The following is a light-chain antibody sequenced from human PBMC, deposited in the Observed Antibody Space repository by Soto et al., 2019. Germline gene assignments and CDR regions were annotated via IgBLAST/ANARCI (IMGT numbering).Light chain of an antibody. J-gene: IGKJ4*01. V-gene: IGKV3-15*01. Sequence: EIVMTQSPATLSVSPGERATLSCRASQSVSSNLAWYQQKPGQAPTLVIYGASARATGIPARFSGSGSGTEFTLTISSLQSEDFAVYYCQQRSNWPPGALTFGGGTKVEIK. CDR2: GAS. CDR3: QQRSNWPPGALT. CDR1: QSVSSN.